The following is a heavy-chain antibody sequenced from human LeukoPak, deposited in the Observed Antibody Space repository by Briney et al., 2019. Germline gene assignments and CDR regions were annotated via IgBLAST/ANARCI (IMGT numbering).Heavy chain of an antibody. Sequence: GGSLRLSCSASGFTFNKYWMIWIRQLPGQGLEWVANVNQDGTQKYYVDSVKGRFTNSRDNARNLLYLQMNSLRAEDTAVYYCVRDVSSGWAFDYWGHGTLVTVSS. CDR2: VNQDGTQK. CDR3: VRDVSSGWAFDY. V-gene: IGHV3-7*01. D-gene: IGHD6-19*01. CDR1: GFTFNKYW. J-gene: IGHJ4*01.